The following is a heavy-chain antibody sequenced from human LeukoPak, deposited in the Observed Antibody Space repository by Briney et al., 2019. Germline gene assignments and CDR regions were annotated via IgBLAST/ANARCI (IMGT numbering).Heavy chain of an antibody. D-gene: IGHD6-19*01. J-gene: IGHJ4*02. CDR3: AKDRQWLGGGFDY. Sequence: PGRSLRLSCAASGFTFSSYGMSWVRQAPGKGLEWVSAISGSGGSTYYADSVKGRFTISRDNSKNTLYLQMNSLRAEDTAVYYCAKDRQWLGGGFDYWGQGTLVTVSS. V-gene: IGHV3-23*01. CDR2: ISGSGGST. CDR1: GFTFSSYG.